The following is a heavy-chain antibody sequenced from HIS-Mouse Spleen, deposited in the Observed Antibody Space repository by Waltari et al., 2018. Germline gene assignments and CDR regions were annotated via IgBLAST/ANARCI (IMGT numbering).Heavy chain of an antibody. CDR3: ARDPRYYYGSGSYSYFDY. CDR2: ISAYNGNT. J-gene: IGHJ4*02. CDR1: GYTFTSFG. V-gene: IGHV1-18*01. Sequence: QVQLVQSGAEVKKPGASVKVSCKAYGYTFTSFGISWVRQAPGQGLEWMGWISAYNGNTNYAQKLQGRVTMTTDTSTSTAYMELRSLRSDDTAVYYCARDPRYYYGSGSYSYFDYWGQGTLVTVSS. D-gene: IGHD3-10*01.